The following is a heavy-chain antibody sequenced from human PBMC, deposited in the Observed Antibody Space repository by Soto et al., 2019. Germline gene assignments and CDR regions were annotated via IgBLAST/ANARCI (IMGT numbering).Heavy chain of an antibody. CDR3: SRDTSIFGVVIERFDY. J-gene: IGHJ4*02. Sequence: ASVKVSCKXSGYTFTGYHMHWGRQAPGQGLEWMGWINPNSGGTNYAQKFQGRVTMTRDTSISTAYMELSRLRSDDTAVYYSSRDTSIFGVVIERFDYWGQGTLVTVSS. D-gene: IGHD3-3*02. CDR1: GYTFTGYH. CDR2: INPNSGGT. V-gene: IGHV1-2*02.